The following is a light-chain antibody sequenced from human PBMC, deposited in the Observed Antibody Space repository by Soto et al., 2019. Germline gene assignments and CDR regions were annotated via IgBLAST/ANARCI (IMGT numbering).Light chain of an antibody. Sequence: QSVLTQAASLSGSPGQSITIPCTGTSSDIGAYNFVSWYQQHPGTAPKLMLYDANIQPSGVTTRWSGANSVNTASLTISGRQAEEEADYYCTSWTTSTTMVFGGGTKVTVL. V-gene: IGLV2-14*03. CDR2: DAN. CDR1: SSDIGAYNF. CDR3: TSWTTSTTMV. J-gene: IGLJ2*01.